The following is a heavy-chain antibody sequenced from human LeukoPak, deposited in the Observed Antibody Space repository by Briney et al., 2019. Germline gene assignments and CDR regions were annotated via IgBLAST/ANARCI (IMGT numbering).Heavy chain of an antibody. V-gene: IGHV4-61*05. CDR3: AGDYSSRSYRFDY. CDR2: IYYSGST. Sequence: PSETLSLTCSVSGGSISSTFRCYSWGWLRQSPGRGLEWIGYIYYSGSTTYNPSLKSRISISLDTSNNQLSLRLNSVTAADTAIYYCAGDYSSRSYRFDYWGQGTLVTVSS. CDR1: GGSISSTFRCYS. D-gene: IGHD3-10*01. J-gene: IGHJ4*02.